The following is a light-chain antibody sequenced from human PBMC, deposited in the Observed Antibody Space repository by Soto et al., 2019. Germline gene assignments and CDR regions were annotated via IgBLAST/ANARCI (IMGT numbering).Light chain of an antibody. V-gene: IGLV2-18*02. CDR3: CSYAGSYSWG. CDR1: SSDVGSYNR. Sequence: QSVLTQPPSVSGSPGQSVTISCTGTSSDVGSYNRVSWYQQPPGTAPKLMIYDVTKRPSGVPDRISGSKSGNTASLTISGLQAADEADYCCCSYAGSYSWGFGGGTNVTVL. CDR2: DVT. J-gene: IGLJ2*01.